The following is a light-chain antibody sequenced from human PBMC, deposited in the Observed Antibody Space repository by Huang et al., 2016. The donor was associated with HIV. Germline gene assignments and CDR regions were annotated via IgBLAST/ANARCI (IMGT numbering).Light chain of an antibody. Sequence: EIVMTQSPATLSVSPGERATLSCRASQTVSSKLAWYQQKPGQAPRLLIYDASTRATGSPDRFIGGGSGTEFTLTISSLQSEDVAVYYCQQHNNWPRGGTFGQGTKLEIK. J-gene: IGKJ2*01. V-gene: IGKV3-15*01. CDR3: QQHNNWPRGGT. CDR1: QTVSSK. CDR2: DAS.